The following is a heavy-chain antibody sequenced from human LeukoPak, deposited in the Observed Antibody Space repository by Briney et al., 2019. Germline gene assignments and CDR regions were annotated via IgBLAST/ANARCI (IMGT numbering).Heavy chain of an antibody. CDR2: IQNDGINE. CDR1: GFTLRTYG. V-gene: IGHV3-30*12. CDR3: ARVGGGRGVNAFDI. Sequence: GGSLRLSCAASGFTLRTYGIHWVRQAPVRGLEWVATIQNDGINEYYADSVKGRFTISRDNAKNSLYLQMNSLRAEDTAVYYCARVGGGRGVNAFDIWGQGTMVTVSS. D-gene: IGHD3-10*01. J-gene: IGHJ3*02.